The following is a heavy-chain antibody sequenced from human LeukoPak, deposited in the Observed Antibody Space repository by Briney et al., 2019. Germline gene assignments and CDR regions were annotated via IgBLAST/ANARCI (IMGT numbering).Heavy chain of an antibody. J-gene: IGHJ4*02. CDR2: ISYDGSNK. V-gene: IGHV3-30-3*01. CDR1: GFTFSSYA. CDR3: ARGRIAAAALDY. Sequence: GGSLRPSCAASGFTFSSYAMHWVRQAPGKGLEWVAVISYDGSNKYYADSVKGRFTISRDNSKNTLYLQMNSLRAEDTAVYYCARGRIAAAALDYWGQGTLVTVSS. D-gene: IGHD6-13*01.